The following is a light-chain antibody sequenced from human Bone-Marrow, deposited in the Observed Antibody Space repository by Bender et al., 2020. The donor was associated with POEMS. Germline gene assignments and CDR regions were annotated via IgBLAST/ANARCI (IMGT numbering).Light chain of an antibody. CDR2: ADS. CDR3: SVWDDDLDGV. V-gene: IGLV1-44*01. CDR1: SSNIGAHA. Sequence: QFVLTQPPSASGTPGQRVTISCSGGSSNIGAHAVNWYQHLPGTAPKLLIYADSQRPSGVPERFSGSKSGSSASLVISGLQSEDEGDYYCSVWDDDLDGVFGGGTKLTVL. J-gene: IGLJ3*02.